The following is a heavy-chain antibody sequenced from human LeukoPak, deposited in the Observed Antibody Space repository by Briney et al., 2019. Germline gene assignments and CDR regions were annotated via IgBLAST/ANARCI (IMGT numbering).Heavy chain of an antibody. D-gene: IGHD5-18*01. Sequence: GGSLRLSCTASGFTFSSYGMHWVRQAPGKGLEWVSFVSNSGSATYYAVSVKGRFIISRDNAKNSLYLQMNSLRAEDTAVYYRARGYRYGKDVWGQGTTVTVSS. CDR1: GFTFSSYG. CDR2: VSNSGSAT. CDR3: ARGYRYGKDV. V-gene: IGHV3-48*01. J-gene: IGHJ6*02.